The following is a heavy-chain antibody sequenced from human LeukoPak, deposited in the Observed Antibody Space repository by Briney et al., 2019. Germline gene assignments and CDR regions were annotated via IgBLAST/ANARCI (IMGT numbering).Heavy chain of an antibody. Sequence: GGSLRLSCAASGFTFSSYSMNWVRQAPGKGLEWVSSISSSSSYIYYADSVKGRFTISRDNAKNSLYLQMNSLRSEDTAVYYCARASSSFPAFDIWGQGTMVTVSS. J-gene: IGHJ3*02. CDR1: GFTFSSYS. D-gene: IGHD6-6*01. CDR2: ISSSSSYI. V-gene: IGHV3-21*01. CDR3: ARASSSFPAFDI.